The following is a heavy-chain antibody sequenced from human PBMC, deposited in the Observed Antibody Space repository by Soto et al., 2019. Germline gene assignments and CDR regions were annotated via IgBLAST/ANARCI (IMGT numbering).Heavy chain of an antibody. V-gene: IGHV1-69*04. D-gene: IGHD1-26*01. CDR1: GGSFSNYA. Sequence: QVQLVQSGAEVKKPGSSVKVSCKASGGSFSNYALNWVRQAPGQGLEWMGRIVPFVGITKYAQKFQGRVTITADNSTSTAYMELSSLRSEDTAVYYCAREMGATNDYWGQGTLFTVSS. CDR3: AREMGATNDY. J-gene: IGHJ4*02. CDR2: IVPFVGIT.